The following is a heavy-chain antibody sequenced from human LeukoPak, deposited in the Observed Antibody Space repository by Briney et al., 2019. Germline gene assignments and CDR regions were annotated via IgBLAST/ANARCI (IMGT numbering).Heavy chain of an antibody. Sequence: PGGSLRLSCAASGFTFSSYSMNWVRQAPGKGLEWVSSISSSSSYIYYADSVKGRFTISRDNAKNSLYLEMNSLRVEDTAVYYCARYYFGGYSEGTFDLWGQGTMVIVSS. V-gene: IGHV3-21*01. CDR2: ISSSSSYI. CDR1: GFTFSSYS. D-gene: IGHD4-23*01. CDR3: ARYYFGGYSEGTFDL. J-gene: IGHJ3*01.